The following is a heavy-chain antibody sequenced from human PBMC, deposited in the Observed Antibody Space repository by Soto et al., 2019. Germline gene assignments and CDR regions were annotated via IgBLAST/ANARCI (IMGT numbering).Heavy chain of an antibody. J-gene: IGHJ6*02. V-gene: IGHV3-21*01. CDR3: VKDEGIEAMDV. CDR2: ITSSGSYV. CDR1: GFTFSRNT. Sequence: GGSLRLSCVTSGFTFSRNTMNWVRQAPGKGLEWVASITSSGSYVYYADSVKGRFSASRDNAKNSLSLQMDSLRPDDTAIYLCVKDEGIEAMDVWGQGTTVTAP. D-gene: IGHD3-16*02.